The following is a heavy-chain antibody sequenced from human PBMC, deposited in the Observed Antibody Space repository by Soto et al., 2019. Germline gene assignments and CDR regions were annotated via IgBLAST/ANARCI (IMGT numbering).Heavy chain of an antibody. J-gene: IGHJ4*02. V-gene: IGHV3-23*01. Sequence: VGSVRLSCVGSGFNFVSYALSWVRQAPGRGLEWISGISGSGSPTDYADSVKGRFTISRDNSKNILYLQMNSLRAEDTAVYYCAKATMTLVVIRLDSWGQGTLVTVSS. CDR2: ISGSGSPT. D-gene: IGHD3-22*01. CDR3: AKATMTLVVIRLDS. CDR1: GFNFVSYA.